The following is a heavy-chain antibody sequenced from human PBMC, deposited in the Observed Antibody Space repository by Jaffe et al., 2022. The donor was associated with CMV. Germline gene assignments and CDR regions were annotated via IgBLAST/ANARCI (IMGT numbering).Heavy chain of an antibody. CDR1: GFTFSDAW. Sequence: EVHLVESGGGLVKPGGSLRVSCAASGFTFSDAWMSWVRQAPGKGLEWVGRIKSKTDGGTPDYAAPVKGRFTISRDDSKNTLYLQMNSLKTEDTAVYYCAAVGGYVWNDLDYWGQGTLVTVSS. CDR3: AAVGGYVWNDLDY. V-gene: IGHV3-15*01. D-gene: IGHD1-1*01. J-gene: IGHJ4*02. CDR2: IKSKTDGGTP.